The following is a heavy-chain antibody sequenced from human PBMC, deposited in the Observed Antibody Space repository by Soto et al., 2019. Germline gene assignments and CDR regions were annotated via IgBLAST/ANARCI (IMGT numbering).Heavy chain of an antibody. J-gene: IGHJ4*02. CDR2: IIPLFGTA. V-gene: IGHV1-69*13. CDR3: ARPKGSYSSGYYYFDY. Sequence: SVMVSCKTSGGTFSTYAIYWVRQAPGQGLEWMGAIIPLFGTADYAQKFQGRVTITADESTSTAYMELSSLRSEDTAVYYCARPKGSYSSGYYYFDYWGQGTLVTVSS. D-gene: IGHD6-19*01. CDR1: GGTFSTYA.